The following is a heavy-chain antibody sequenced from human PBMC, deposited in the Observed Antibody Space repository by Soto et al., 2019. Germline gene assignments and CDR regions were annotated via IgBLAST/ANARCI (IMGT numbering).Heavy chain of an antibody. D-gene: IGHD3-10*01. CDR3: ARGDPLLWFGEKVYYGMDV. V-gene: IGHV4-59*09. CDR2: IYYSGST. J-gene: IGHJ6*02. Sequence: YIYYSGSTHYNPSLKSRVTISVDTSKNQFSLKLSSVTAADTAVYYCARGDPLLWFGEKVYYGMDVWGQGPTVSVYS.